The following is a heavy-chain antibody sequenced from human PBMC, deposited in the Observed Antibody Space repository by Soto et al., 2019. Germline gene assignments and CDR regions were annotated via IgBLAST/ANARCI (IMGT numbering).Heavy chain of an antibody. CDR3: AKDTAYYDFWSSPGYMDV. CDR2: ISYDGSNK. D-gene: IGHD3-3*01. V-gene: IGHV3-30*18. Sequence: GGSLRLSCAASGFTFSSYGMHWVRQAPGKGLEWVAVISYDGSNKYYADSVKGRFTISRDNSKNTLYLQMNSLRAEDTAVYYCAKDTAYYDFWSSPGYMDVWGKGTTVTVS. CDR1: GFTFSSYG. J-gene: IGHJ6*03.